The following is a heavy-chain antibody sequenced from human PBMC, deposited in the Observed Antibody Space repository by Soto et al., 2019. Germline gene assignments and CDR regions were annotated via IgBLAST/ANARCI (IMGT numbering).Heavy chain of an antibody. Sequence: QVQLMQSGTEVKKPGASVTVSCKASGYTSADFGISWVRQAPGQGLEWMGWVSGNNGASNPAPKVQGRIAMTLDTSTGVSYMVLSSLRSDDTAIYYCVRDQKYFRVNGNWFDSWGQGTLVNVSS. D-gene: IGHD2-2*01. V-gene: IGHV1-18*04. CDR2: VSGNNGAS. J-gene: IGHJ5*01. CDR1: GYTSADFG. CDR3: VRDQKYFRVNGNWFDS.